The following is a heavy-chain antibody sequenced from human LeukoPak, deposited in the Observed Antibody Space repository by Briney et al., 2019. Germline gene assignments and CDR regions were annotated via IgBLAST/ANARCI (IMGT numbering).Heavy chain of an antibody. CDR2: ISAYNGNT. V-gene: IGHV1-18*01. J-gene: IGHJ4*02. CDR3: ARDHAYVYSSSRTLDY. Sequence: ASVKVSCKASGYTFTSYGISWVRQAPGQGLEWMGWISAYNGNTNYAQKLQGRVTMTTDTSTSTAYMELRSLRSDDTAVYYCARDHAYVYSSSRTLDYWGQGTLVTVSS. D-gene: IGHD6-6*01. CDR1: GYTFTSYG.